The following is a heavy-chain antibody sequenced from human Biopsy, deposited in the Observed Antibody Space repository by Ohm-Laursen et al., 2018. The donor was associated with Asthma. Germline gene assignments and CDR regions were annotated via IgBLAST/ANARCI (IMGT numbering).Heavy chain of an antibody. CDR3: ARDFTIGSGSPFHF. CDR2: IWYDGRKK. CDR1: GFSISSYG. V-gene: IGHV3-33*01. J-gene: IGHJ4*01. D-gene: IGHD3-10*01. Sequence: SLRLSCAASGFSISSYGMHWVRQAPGKGLEWVSFIWYDGRKKTYADSVKGRFTISRDNAKSSLHLQMSSLRAEDTAVYFCARDFTIGSGSPFHFWGPGTLVTVSS.